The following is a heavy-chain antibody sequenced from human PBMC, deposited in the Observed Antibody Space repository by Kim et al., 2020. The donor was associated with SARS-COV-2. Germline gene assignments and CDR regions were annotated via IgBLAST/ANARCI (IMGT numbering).Heavy chain of an antibody. Sequence: GGSLRLSCAASGFTFIHYYMYWVRQVPGKGLVWVTRINGDGTSTIYADSVKGRFTIPRDNAENTVDLQMSSLRAEDTGIYYCSRAYCDGGSCYIGLDYWGKGTLVTVSS. D-gene: IGHD2-15*01. CDR3: SRAYCDGGSCYIGLDY. J-gene: IGHJ4*02. CDR1: GFTFIHYY. V-gene: IGHV3-74*01. CDR2: INGDGTST.